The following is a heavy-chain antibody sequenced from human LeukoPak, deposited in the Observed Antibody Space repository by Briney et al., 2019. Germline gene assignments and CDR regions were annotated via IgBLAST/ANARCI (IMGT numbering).Heavy chain of an antibody. CDR2: ISGSGGST. CDR1: GFIFSNYW. Sequence: GGSLRLSCQASGFIFSNYWLHWVRQAPGKGLEWVSGISGSGGSTYYADSVKGRFTISRDNSKNTLFLQMNSLRDEDTAVYSCARGPAGDYYFDSWGQGTLVTVSS. D-gene: IGHD2-2*01. J-gene: IGHJ4*02. CDR3: ARGPAGDYYFDS. V-gene: IGHV3-23*01.